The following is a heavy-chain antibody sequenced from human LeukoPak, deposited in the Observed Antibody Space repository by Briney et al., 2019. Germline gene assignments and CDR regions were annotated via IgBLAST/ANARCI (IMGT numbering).Heavy chain of an antibody. CDR2: ISGYRGDT. CDR3: ARVGPTFYFDY. J-gene: IGHJ4*02. CDR1: GYTFISYT. Sequence: GPSVKVSCKTSGYTFISYTITWVRQAPGQGLEWMGWISGYRGDTKYAQKVQGRVTMTTDTSTGTAYMELRSLTSDDTAVYYCARVGPTFYFDYWGQGTLVTLYS. V-gene: IGHV1-18*01. D-gene: IGHD1-1*01.